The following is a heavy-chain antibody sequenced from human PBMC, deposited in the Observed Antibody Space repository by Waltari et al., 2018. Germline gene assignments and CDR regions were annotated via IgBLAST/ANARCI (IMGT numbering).Heavy chain of an antibody. CDR3: ARGYYGSGSYYNGDY. CDR2: ISSSSSTI. CDR1: GFTFSSYS. J-gene: IGHJ4*02. V-gene: IGHV3-48*04. Sequence: EVQLVESGGGLVQPGGSLRLSCAASGFTFSSYSMNWVRQAPGKVLGWVSYISSSSSTIYYADSVKGRFTISRDNAKNSLYLQMNSLRAEDTAVYYCARGYYGSGSYYNGDYWGQGTLVTVSS. D-gene: IGHD3-10*01.